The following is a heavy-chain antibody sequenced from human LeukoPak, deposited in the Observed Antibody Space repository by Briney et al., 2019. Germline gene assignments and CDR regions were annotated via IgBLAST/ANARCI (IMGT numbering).Heavy chain of an antibody. CDR1: GFTFSRYT. Sequence: GGSLRLSCAASGFTFSRYTMHWVRRAQGKGLEWVAVISYDGSNKYYADSVKGRFTISRDNSKNTLYLQMNSLRAEDTAVYYCACEENSSGYSFDYWGQGTLVTVSS. D-gene: IGHD3-22*01. CDR2: ISYDGSNK. CDR3: ACEENSSGYSFDY. V-gene: IGHV3-30-3*01. J-gene: IGHJ4*02.